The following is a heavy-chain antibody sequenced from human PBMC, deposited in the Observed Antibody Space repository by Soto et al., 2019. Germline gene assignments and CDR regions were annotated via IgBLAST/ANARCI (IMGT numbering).Heavy chain of an antibody. J-gene: IGHJ4*01. D-gene: IGHD1-26*01. V-gene: IGHV3-15*07. CDR1: GFPFNNAW. Sequence: GGSLRFSCAASGFPFNNAWINWVRQVPGKGLEWVGRVKSKADGGSGDYAAPVKGRFVVSRDDSKDIVYLQMNSLKIEDTGVYYCTTDSRTTLPEIRFDYWGHGTQVTVSS. CDR3: TTDSRTTLPEIRFDY. CDR2: VKSKADGGSG.